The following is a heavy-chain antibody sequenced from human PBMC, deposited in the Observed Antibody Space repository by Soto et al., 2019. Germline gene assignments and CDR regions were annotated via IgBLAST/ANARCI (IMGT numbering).Heavy chain of an antibody. J-gene: IGHJ6*02. Sequence: GESLKISCKGSGYSFTSYWIGWVRQMPGKGLEWMGIIYPGDSDTRYSPSFQGQVTISADKSISTASLQWTSLKASDTAMSYCARHSVVPAAIVSYGMDVWGQGTTVTVYS. V-gene: IGHV5-51*01. D-gene: IGHD2-2*02. CDR1: GYSFTSYW. CDR2: IYPGDSDT. CDR3: ARHSVVPAAIVSYGMDV.